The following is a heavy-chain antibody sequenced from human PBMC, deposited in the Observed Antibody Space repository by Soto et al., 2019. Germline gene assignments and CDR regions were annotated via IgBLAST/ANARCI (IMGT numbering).Heavy chain of an antibody. J-gene: IGHJ3*02. V-gene: IGHV1-18*04. CDR3: AREGYYDSSGYLIYAFDI. D-gene: IGHD3-22*01. CDR1: GYTFTSYG. CDR2: VSAYNGNT. Sequence: ASVQVSCKASGYTFTSYGISWVRQAPGQGLEWMGWVSAYNGNTNYAQRLQGRVTMTTDTSTSTAYMELRSLRSADTAVYYCAREGYYDSSGYLIYAFDIWGQGTMVTVSS.